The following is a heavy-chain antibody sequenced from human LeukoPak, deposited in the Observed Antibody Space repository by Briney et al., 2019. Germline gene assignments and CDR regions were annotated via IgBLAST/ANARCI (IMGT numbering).Heavy chain of an antibody. J-gene: IGHJ4*02. Sequence: GASVKVSCKASGYTFTSYGISWVRQAPGQGLEWMGWISAYNGNTNYAQKLQGRVTMTTDTSTSTAYMELRSLRSDDTAVYYCARDAYGDYVPDYFDYWGQGPLVTVSS. V-gene: IGHV1-18*01. D-gene: IGHD4-17*01. CDR2: ISAYNGNT. CDR3: ARDAYGDYVPDYFDY. CDR1: GYTFTSYG.